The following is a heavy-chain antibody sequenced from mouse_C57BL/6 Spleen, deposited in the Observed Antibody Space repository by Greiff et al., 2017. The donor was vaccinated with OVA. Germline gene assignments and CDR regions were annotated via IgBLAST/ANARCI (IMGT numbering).Heavy chain of an antibody. V-gene: IGHV1-26*01. J-gene: IGHJ1*03. Sequence: EVQLQQSGPELVKPGASVKISCKASGYTFTDYYMNWVKQSHGKSLEWIGDINPNNGGTSYTQKFKGKATLTVDKSSSTAYMELRSLTSEDSAVYYCARSDDYDGYWYFDVWGTGTTVTVSS. CDR3: ARSDDYDGYWYFDV. D-gene: IGHD2-4*01. CDR1: GYTFTDYY. CDR2: INPNNGGT.